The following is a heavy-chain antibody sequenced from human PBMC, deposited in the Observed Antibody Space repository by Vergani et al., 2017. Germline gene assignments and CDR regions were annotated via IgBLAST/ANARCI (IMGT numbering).Heavy chain of an antibody. D-gene: IGHD2-21*02. CDR2: IYYSGST. Sequence: QLQLQESGPGLVKPSETLSLTCTVSGGSISSSSYYWGWIRQPPGKGLEWIGSIYYSGSTDHNPSLKSRVTISVDTSKNQFDLKLSSVTAADTAVYYCARHLAYCGGDCYPYYYGMDVWGQGTTVTVSS. CDR3: ARHLAYCGGDCYPYYYGMDV. J-gene: IGHJ6*02. V-gene: IGHV4-39*01. CDR1: GGSISSSSYY.